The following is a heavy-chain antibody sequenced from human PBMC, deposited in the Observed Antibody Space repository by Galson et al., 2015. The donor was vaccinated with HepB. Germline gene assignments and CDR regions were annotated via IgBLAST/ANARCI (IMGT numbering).Heavy chain of an antibody. CDR2: ISSSSSYI. J-gene: IGHJ4*02. CDR3: AGEANYGDYVWD. Sequence: SLRLSCAASGFTFSSYSMNWVRQAPGKGLEWVSSISSSSSYIYYADSVKGRFTISRDDAKNSLYLQMNNLRAEDTAVYYCAGEANYGDYVWDWGQGTLVTVSS. CDR1: GFTFSSYS. V-gene: IGHV3-21*01. D-gene: IGHD4-17*01.